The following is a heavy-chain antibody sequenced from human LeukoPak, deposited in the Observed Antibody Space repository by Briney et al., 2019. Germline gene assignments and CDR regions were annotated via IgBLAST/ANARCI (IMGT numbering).Heavy chain of an antibody. CDR3: AKTGLGSSGSYSQYYFDY. Sequence: GGSLRLSCAASGFTFSSYAMSWVRQAPGKGLEWVSAISGSGASTYYADSVKGRFTISRDNSKNTLYLQMNSLRAEDTAVYYCAKTGLGSSGSYSQYYFDYWGQGTLVTVSS. V-gene: IGHV3-23*01. D-gene: IGHD3-10*01. CDR1: GFTFSSYA. J-gene: IGHJ4*02. CDR2: ISGSGAST.